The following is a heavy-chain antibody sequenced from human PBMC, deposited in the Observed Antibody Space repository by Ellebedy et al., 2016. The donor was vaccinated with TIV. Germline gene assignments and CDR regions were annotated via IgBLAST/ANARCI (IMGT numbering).Heavy chain of an antibody. Sequence: AASVKVSCKASGYTFTGYYMHWVRQAPGQGLEWMGWINPNSGDTRYAQKFQGRVTMTGDTSIPTAYMDLRRLRSDDTAVYYCARANRPITMARGLITPPDHWGQGTLVTVSS. J-gene: IGHJ4*02. D-gene: IGHD3-10*01. CDR3: ARANRPITMARGLITPPDH. V-gene: IGHV1-2*02. CDR1: GYTFTGYY. CDR2: INPNSGDT.